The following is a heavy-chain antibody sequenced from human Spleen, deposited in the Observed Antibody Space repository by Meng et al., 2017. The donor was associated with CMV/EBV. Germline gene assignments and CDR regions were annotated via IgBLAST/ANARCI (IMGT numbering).Heavy chain of an antibody. CDR3: ARDSHWGFDY. Sequence: ASVKVSCKASGYTFTNYDINWVRQATGQGLEWMGWMNPNSGGTNYAQKFQGRVTMTRDTSISTAYMELSRLRSDDTAVYYCARDSHWGFDYWGQGTLVTVSS. J-gene: IGHJ4*02. CDR2: MNPNSGGT. CDR1: GYTFTNYD. D-gene: IGHD7-27*01. V-gene: IGHV1-2*02.